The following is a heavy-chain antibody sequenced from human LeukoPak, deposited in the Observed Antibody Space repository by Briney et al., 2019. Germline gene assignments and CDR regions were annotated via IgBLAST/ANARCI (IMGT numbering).Heavy chain of an antibody. CDR1: GDSVSSNSAA. J-gene: IGHJ4*02. D-gene: IGHD3-22*01. V-gene: IGHV6-1*01. Sequence: SQTLSLTCAISGDSVSSNSAAWNWIRQSPSRGLEWLGRTYYRSKWYNDYAVSVKSRITIIPDTSKNQFSLKLSSVTAADTAVYYCARGRGYYDSSGYYYAFDYWGQGTLVTVSS. CDR2: TYYRSKWYN. CDR3: ARGRGYYDSSGYYYAFDY.